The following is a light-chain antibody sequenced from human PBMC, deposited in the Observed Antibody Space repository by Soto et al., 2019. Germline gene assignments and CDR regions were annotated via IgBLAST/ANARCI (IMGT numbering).Light chain of an antibody. J-gene: IGKJ5*01. Sequence: EIVLTQSPATLSLSPGERATLSCRASQSVSSNLAWYQQKPGQAPRLLSYDASNRATGIPARLSGSGSGTDFTFTISSLEPEDFAVYYCQRGDTFGQGTRLEIK. CDR3: QRGDT. CDR2: DAS. V-gene: IGKV3-11*01. CDR1: QSVSSN.